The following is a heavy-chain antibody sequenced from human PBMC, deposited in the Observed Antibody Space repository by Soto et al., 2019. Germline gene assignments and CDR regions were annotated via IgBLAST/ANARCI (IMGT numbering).Heavy chain of an antibody. CDR2: ISYDGSNK. J-gene: IGHJ6*02. CDR1: GFTFSSYG. D-gene: IGHD1-26*01. V-gene: IGHV3-30*18. CDR3: AKDRGSHHYYYYGMDV. Sequence: QVQLVESGGGVVQPGRSLRLSCAASGFTFSSYGMHWVRQAPGKGLEWVAVISYDGSNKYYADSVKGRFTISRDNSKNTLYLQMNSLRAEDTAVYYCAKDRGSHHYYYYGMDVWGQGTTVTVSS.